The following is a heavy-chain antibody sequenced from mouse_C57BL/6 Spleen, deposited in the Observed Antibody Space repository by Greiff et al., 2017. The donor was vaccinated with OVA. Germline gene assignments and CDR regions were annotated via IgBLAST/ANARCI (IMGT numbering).Heavy chain of an antibody. Sequence: VQLQQSDAELVKPGASVKISCTVSGYTFTDLTIHWMKQRPEQGLEWIGYIYPRDGSTKYNEKFKGKATLTADKSSSTAYMQLNSLTAEDSAVYFCARVYDFAWFAYWGQGTLVTVSA. D-gene: IGHD2-3*01. J-gene: IGHJ3*01. CDR2: IYPRDGST. V-gene: IGHV1-78*01. CDR3: ARVYDFAWFAY. CDR1: GYTFTDLT.